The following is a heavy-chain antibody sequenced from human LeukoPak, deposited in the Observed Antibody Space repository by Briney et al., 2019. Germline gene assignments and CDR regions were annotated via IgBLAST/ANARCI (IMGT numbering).Heavy chain of an antibody. CDR1: GFTFDDYA. V-gene: IGHV3-9*01. J-gene: IGHJ6*02. CDR2: ISWNSGSI. CDR3: AKDQHYDILTGYGMDV. D-gene: IGHD3-9*01. Sequence: GGSLRLSCAASGFTFDDYAMHWVRQAPGKGLEWVSGISWNSGSIGYADSVKGRFTISRDNAKNSLYLQMNSLRAEDTALYYCAKDQHYDILTGYGMDVWGQGTTVTVSS.